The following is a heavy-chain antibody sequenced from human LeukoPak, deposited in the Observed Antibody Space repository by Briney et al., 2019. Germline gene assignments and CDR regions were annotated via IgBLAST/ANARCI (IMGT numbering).Heavy chain of an antibody. CDR3: ARDPDTAMVDDAFDI. J-gene: IGHJ3*02. CDR2: INPNSGRT. D-gene: IGHD5-18*01. V-gene: IGHV1-2*02. CDR1: GYTFTGYY. Sequence: ASVKVSCKASGYTFTGYYMHWVRQAPGQGLEWMGWINPNSGRTNYAQKFQGRVTMTRDTSISTAYMELSRLRSDDTAVYYCARDPDTAMVDDAFDIWGQGTMVTVSS.